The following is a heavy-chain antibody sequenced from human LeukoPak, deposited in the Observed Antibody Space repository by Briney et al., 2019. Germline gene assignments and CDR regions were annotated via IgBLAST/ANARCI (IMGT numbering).Heavy chain of an antibody. Sequence: GESLTISCKGSGYSFTNYWISWVRQMPGKRLEWMGRIDPSDSYTKYSPSFEGHVTISVDKSLSTAFLQWNSLKASDSAMYYCATGASTVTTDFANYWGQGTQVAVSS. CDR3: ATGASTVTTDFANY. V-gene: IGHV5-10-1*01. CDR1: GYSFTNYW. D-gene: IGHD4-17*01. J-gene: IGHJ4*02. CDR2: IDPSDSYT.